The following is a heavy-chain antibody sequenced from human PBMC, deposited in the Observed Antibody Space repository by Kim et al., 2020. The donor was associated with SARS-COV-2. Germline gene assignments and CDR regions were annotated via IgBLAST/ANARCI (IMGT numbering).Heavy chain of an antibody. Sequence: GGSLRLSCAASGFTFSSYAMSWVRQAPGKGLEWVSAIIGSGGSTYYADSVKGRFTISRDNSKNTLYLQMKSLRAEDTAVYYCAMAPKRVLRFLEWLSPFDYWGQGTLVTVSS. CDR3: AMAPKRVLRFLEWLSPFDY. D-gene: IGHD3-3*01. CDR1: GFTFSSYA. CDR2: IIGSGGST. V-gene: IGHV3-23*01. J-gene: IGHJ4*02.